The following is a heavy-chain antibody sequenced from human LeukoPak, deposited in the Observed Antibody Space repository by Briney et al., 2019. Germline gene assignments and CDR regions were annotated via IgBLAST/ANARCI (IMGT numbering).Heavy chain of an antibody. CDR3: AKEDGGYNGGGYFDY. Sequence: PGRSLRLSCAASGFTFSSYDMHWVRQAPGRGLERVAVISYDGSNKYYADSVKGRFTISRDNSKNTLYLQMNSLRAEDTAVYYCAKEDGGYNGGGYFDYWGQGTLVTVSS. V-gene: IGHV3-30*18. CDR2: ISYDGSNK. CDR1: GFTFSSYD. D-gene: IGHD5-24*01. J-gene: IGHJ4*02.